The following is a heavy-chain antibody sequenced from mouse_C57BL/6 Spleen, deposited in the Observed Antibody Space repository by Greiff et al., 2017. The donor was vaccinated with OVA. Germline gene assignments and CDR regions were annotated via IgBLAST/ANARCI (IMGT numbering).Heavy chain of an antibody. CDR1: GFSFNTYA. D-gene: IGHD4-1*01. V-gene: IGHV10-1*01. CDR2: IRSKSNNYAT. CDR3: VRHGRKGYFDY. Sequence: EVKVVESGGGLVQPKGSLKLSCAASGFSFNTYAMNWVRQAPGKGLEWVARIRSKSNNYATYYADSVKDRFTISRDDSESMLYLQMNNLKTEDTAMYYCVRHGRKGYFDYWGQGTTLTVSS. J-gene: IGHJ2*01.